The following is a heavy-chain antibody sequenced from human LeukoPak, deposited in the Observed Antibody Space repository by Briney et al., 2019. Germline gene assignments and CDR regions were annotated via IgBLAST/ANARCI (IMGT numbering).Heavy chain of an antibody. CDR1: GFTFDDYT. Sequence: PGGSLRLSCAASGFTFDDYTRHRVRQAPGKGLEWVSLINWDGGSTYYADSVEGRFTISRDNSKNSLYLQMNSLRTEDTALYYCAKEFWGSGGALDIWGQGTMVTVSS. J-gene: IGHJ3*02. CDR3: AKEFWGSGGALDI. D-gene: IGHD3-16*01. CDR2: INWDGGST. V-gene: IGHV3-43*01.